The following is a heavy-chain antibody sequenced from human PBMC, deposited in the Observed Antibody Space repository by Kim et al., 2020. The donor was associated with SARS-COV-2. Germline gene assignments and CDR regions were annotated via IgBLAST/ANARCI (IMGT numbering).Heavy chain of an antibody. Sequence: SETLSLTCAVYGGSFSGYYWSWIRQPPGKGLEWIGEINHSGKTNYGPSLKSRVTMSVDTSKNQFSLKLTSMTAADTAVYFCARGPRYQLLLSYSYPMDVWGQGTTVTVSS. V-gene: IGHV4-34*01. CDR1: GGSFSGYY. D-gene: IGHD2-2*01. CDR3: ARGPRYQLLLSYSYPMDV. J-gene: IGHJ6*02. CDR2: INHSGKT.